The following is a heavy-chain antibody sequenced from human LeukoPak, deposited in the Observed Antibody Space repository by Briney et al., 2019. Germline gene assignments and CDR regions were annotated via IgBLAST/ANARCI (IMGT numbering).Heavy chain of an antibody. D-gene: IGHD2-2*01. Sequence: GGSLRLSCAASGFTFSSYGMHWVRQAPGKGLEWVAVIWYDGSNKYYADSVKGRFTISRDNSKNTLYLQMNSLRAEDTAVYYCARQRQLLTFDYWGQGTLVTVSS. CDR2: IWYDGSNK. CDR1: GFTFSSYG. J-gene: IGHJ4*02. V-gene: IGHV3-33*01. CDR3: ARQRQLLTFDY.